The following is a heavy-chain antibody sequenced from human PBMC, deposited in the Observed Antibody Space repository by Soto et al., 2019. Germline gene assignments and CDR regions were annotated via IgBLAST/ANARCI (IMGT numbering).Heavy chain of an antibody. J-gene: IGHJ4*02. CDR2: INPNSGGT. V-gene: IGHV1-2*04. Sequence: ASVKVSCKASGYTFTGYYMHWVRQAPGQGLEWMGWINPNSGGTNYAQKFQGWGTMTRDTSISTAYMELSRLRSDDTAVYYCARGADLRYSYGPYYFDYWGQGTLVTVSS. CDR3: ARGADLRYSYGPYYFDY. CDR1: GYTFTGYY. D-gene: IGHD5-18*01.